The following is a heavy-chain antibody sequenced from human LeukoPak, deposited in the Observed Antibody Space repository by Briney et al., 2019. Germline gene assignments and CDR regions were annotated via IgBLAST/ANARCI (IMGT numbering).Heavy chain of an antibody. V-gene: IGHV3-21*01. D-gene: IGHD2-2*01. CDR1: GFTFSSYA. CDR2: ISSSSSYI. J-gene: IGHJ3*02. Sequence: GGSLRLSCAASGFTFSSYAMSWVRQAPGKGLEWVSSISSSSSYIYYADSVKGRFTISRDNAKNSLYLQMNSLRAEDTAVYYCARDGALGYCSSTSCYDPGHAFDIWGQGTMVTVSS. CDR3: ARDGALGYCSSTSCYDPGHAFDI.